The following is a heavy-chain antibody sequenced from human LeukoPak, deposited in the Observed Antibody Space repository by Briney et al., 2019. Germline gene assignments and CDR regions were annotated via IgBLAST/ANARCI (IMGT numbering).Heavy chain of an antibody. Sequence: SGTLSLTCAVSGGSISSSNWWSWVRQPPGKGLEWIGEIYHSGSTNYNPSLKSRVTISVDKSKNQFSLKLSSVTAADTAVYYCASGCITMVRGVIITGWFDPWGQGTLVTVSS. V-gene: IGHV4-4*02. CDR1: GGSISSSNW. D-gene: IGHD3-10*01. J-gene: IGHJ5*02. CDR2: IYHSGST. CDR3: ASGCITMVRGVIITGWFDP.